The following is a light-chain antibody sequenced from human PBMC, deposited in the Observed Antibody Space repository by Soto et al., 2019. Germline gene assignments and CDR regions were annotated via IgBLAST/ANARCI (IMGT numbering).Light chain of an antibody. V-gene: IGLV2-8*01. Sequence: QSALTQPPSASGSPGQSVTISCTGSSHDLGGYNYVSWYQHHPGKAPKLIIYEVRERPSGVPDRFSGSKSGNTASLTVSGLQAEDEADYYCSSYGGSDNLIFGGGTKLTVL. J-gene: IGLJ2*01. CDR2: EVR. CDR3: SSYGGSDNLI. CDR1: SHDLGGYNY.